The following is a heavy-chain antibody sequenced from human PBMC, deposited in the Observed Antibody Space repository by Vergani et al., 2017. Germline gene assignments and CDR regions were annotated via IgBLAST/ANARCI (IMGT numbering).Heavy chain of an antibody. J-gene: IGHJ3*02. CDR2: INSDGSST. CDR3: ARDGDDSSGYYNDAFDI. Sequence: EVQLLESGGGLVQPGGSLRLSCAASGFTFSSYWMHWVRQAPGKGLVWVSRINSDGSSTSYADSVKGRFTISRDNAKNTLYLQMNSLRAEDTAVYYCARDGDDSSGYYNDAFDIWGQGTMVTVSS. D-gene: IGHD3-22*01. CDR1: GFTFSSYW. V-gene: IGHV3-74*01.